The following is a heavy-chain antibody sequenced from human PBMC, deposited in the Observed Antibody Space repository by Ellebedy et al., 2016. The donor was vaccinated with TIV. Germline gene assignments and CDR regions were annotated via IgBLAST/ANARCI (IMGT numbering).Heavy chain of an antibody. CDR3: ARGDPDTSSSFDP. V-gene: IGHV1-46*01. Sequence: ASVKVSCXASGYTSTSDHIYWVRQAPGQGLEWMGRLDPRGRESTSAQRFEGRVTMTRDTSTKTVYMELSRLTSDDTAVYYCARGDPDTSSSFDPWGRGTRVTVSS. CDR2: LDPRGRES. D-gene: IGHD2-2*01. CDR1: GYTSTSDH. J-gene: IGHJ5*02.